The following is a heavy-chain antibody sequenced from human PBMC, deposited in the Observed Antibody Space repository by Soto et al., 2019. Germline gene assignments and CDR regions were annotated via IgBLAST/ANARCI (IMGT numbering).Heavy chain of an antibody. Sequence: ASVKVSCKASGYTFTSYGISWVRQAPGQGREWMGWISAYNGNTNYAQNLQGRVTMTTDTSTSTVYMELRSLRSDDTAVYYCAMSSGWYYFDYWGQGTLVTVSS. CDR3: AMSSGWYYFDY. CDR1: GYTFTSYG. D-gene: IGHD6-19*01. J-gene: IGHJ4*02. V-gene: IGHV1-18*01. CDR2: ISAYNGNT.